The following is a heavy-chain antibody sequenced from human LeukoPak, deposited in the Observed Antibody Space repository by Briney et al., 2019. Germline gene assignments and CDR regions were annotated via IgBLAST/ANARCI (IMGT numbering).Heavy chain of an antibody. D-gene: IGHD3-3*01. Sequence: GGSLRLSCAASGFTFSSYGMHWVRQAPGKGLEWVAVISYDGSNKYYADSVKGRFTTSRDNSKNTLYLQMNSLRAEDTAVYYCARDQRRLEWLLYKFYYGMDVWGQGTTVTVSS. V-gene: IGHV3-30*03. J-gene: IGHJ6*02. CDR3: ARDQRRLEWLLYKFYYGMDV. CDR1: GFTFSSYG. CDR2: ISYDGSNK.